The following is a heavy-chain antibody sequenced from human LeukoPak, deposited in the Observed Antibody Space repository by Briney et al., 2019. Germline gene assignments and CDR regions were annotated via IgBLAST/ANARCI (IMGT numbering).Heavy chain of an antibody. J-gene: IGHJ5*02. Sequence: ASVKVSCKASGYTFTSYGISWVRQAPGQGLEWMGWMNPNSGNTGYAQKFQGRVTMTRNTSISTAYMELSSLRSEDTAVYYCARGGYGSGSYYKENWFDPWGQGTLVTVSS. CDR2: MNPNSGNT. D-gene: IGHD3-10*01. CDR3: ARGGYGSGSYYKENWFDP. CDR1: GYTFTSYG. V-gene: IGHV1-8*02.